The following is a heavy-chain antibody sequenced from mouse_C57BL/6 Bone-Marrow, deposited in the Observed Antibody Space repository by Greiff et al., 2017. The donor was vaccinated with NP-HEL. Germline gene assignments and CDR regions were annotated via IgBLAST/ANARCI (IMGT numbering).Heavy chain of an antibody. D-gene: IGHD1-1*01. CDR3: AGITTVVHFDV. V-gene: IGHV1-81*01. Sequence: QVQLKESGAELARPGASVKLSCKASGYTFTSYGISWVKQRTGQGLEWIGEIYPRSGNTYYNEKFKGKATLTADKSSSTAYMELRSLTSEDSAVYFCAGITTVVHFDVWGTGTTVTVSS. J-gene: IGHJ1*03. CDR1: GYTFTSYG. CDR2: IYPRSGNT.